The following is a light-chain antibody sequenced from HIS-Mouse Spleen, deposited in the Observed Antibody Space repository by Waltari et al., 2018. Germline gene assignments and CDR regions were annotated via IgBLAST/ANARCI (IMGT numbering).Light chain of an antibody. V-gene: IGLV1-47*01. Sequence: QSVLTQPPSASGTPGQRVTISCSGSSSNIGSNYVYWYQQLPGTAPKLLIDRNKQRPSGVPDRFSGSKSGTSASLAISGLRSEDEADYYCAAWDDSLSVVFGGGTKLTVL. J-gene: IGLJ2*01. CDR1: SSNIGSNY. CDR2: RNK. CDR3: AAWDDSLSVV.